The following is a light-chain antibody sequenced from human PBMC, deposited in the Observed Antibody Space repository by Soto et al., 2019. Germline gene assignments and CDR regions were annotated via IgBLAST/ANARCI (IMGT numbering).Light chain of an antibody. CDR1: QSVGSS. V-gene: IGKV3-11*01. CDR2: DAS. Sequence: EIVLTQSPATLSLSPGERATLSCRASQSVGSSLTWYQQKPGQAPRLLIYDASNRATGIPARFSGSGYGTDFTLTSSSLEPESFAVYYCQPRTNWRLTFGGGTKVEIK. J-gene: IGKJ4*01. CDR3: QPRTNWRLT.